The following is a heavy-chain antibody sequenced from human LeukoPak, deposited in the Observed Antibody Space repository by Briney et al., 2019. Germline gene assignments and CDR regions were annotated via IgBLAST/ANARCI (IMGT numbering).Heavy chain of an antibody. V-gene: IGHV3-30*03. J-gene: IGHJ4*02. D-gene: IGHD6-13*01. CDR2: ISYDGSNK. Sequence: GRSLRLSCAASGFTFRSYGMHWVRQAPGKGLEWVAVISYDGSNKYYADSVKGRFTISRDNSKNTLYLQMNSLRAEDTAVYYCAGSSTWRFDYWGQGTLVTVSS. CDR1: GFTFRSYG. CDR3: AGSSTWRFDY.